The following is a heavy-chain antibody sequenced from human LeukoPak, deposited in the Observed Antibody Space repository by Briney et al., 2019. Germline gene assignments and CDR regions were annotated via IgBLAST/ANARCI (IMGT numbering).Heavy chain of an antibody. Sequence: GASVKVSCKASGYTFTGYYMHWVRQAPGQGLEWMGWINPNSGGTNYAQKFQGRVTMTRDTSISTAYMELSRLRSDDTAVYYCARDRIIRYYYGSGSHGSCDYWGQGTLVTVSS. D-gene: IGHD3-10*01. CDR1: GYTFTGYY. CDR3: ARDRIIRYYYGSGSHGSCDY. CDR2: INPNSGGT. V-gene: IGHV1-2*02. J-gene: IGHJ4*02.